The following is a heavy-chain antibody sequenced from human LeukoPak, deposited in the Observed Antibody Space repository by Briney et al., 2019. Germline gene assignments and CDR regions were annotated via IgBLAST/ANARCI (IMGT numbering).Heavy chain of an antibody. Sequence: GGSLRLSCAASGFTFSSYAMSWARQAPGKGLEWVSTFTASGATYYAASVRGRFTISRANSKNTMYLQMNSLRVDDTAIYFCAKPPTVTTIVVYDWGQGTLVTVSS. CDR2: FTASGAT. D-gene: IGHD3-22*01. V-gene: IGHV3-23*01. CDR3: AKPPTVTTIVVYD. J-gene: IGHJ4*02. CDR1: GFTFSSYA.